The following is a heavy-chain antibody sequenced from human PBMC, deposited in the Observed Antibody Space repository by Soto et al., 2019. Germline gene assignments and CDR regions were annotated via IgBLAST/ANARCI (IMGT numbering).Heavy chain of an antibody. Sequence: GRSLKLSSAAYGFTFSSYWMSWVRQAPGKGLEWVANIKQDGSEKYYVDSVKGRFTISRDNAKNSLYLQMNSLRAEDTAVYYCVRYSTIFDVAPWSYWGQRSLVTGSA. CDR3: VRYSTIFDVAPWSY. CDR1: GFTFSSYW. V-gene: IGHV3-7*01. J-gene: IGHJ4*01. CDR2: IKQDGSEK. D-gene: IGHD3-3*02.